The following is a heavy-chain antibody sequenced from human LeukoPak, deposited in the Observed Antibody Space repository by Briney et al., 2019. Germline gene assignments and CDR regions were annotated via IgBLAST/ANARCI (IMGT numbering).Heavy chain of an antibody. CDR1: GGSISSGSYY. D-gene: IGHD3-10*01. CDR3: AREAPALTGFGWFDP. CDR2: IYHSGST. Sequence: SETLSLTCTVSGGSISSGSYYWGWIRQPTGKGLERIGYIYHSGSTYYNPSLKSRVTISVDRSKNQFSLKLSSVTAADTAVYYCAREAPALTGFGWFDPWGQRTLVTVSS. J-gene: IGHJ5*02. V-gene: IGHV4-30-2*01.